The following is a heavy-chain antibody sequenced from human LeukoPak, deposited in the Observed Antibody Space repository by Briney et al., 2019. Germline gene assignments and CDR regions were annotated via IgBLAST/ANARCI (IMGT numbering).Heavy chain of an antibody. Sequence: KPSQTLSLTCTVSGGSISSGSYYWSWIRQPAGKGLEWIGRIYTSGSTNYNPSLKSRVTISVDTSKNQFSLKLSSVTAADTAVYYCARASWFGESTTDYWGEGTLVTVSP. V-gene: IGHV4-61*02. CDR2: IYTSGST. CDR1: GGSISSGSYY. J-gene: IGHJ4*02. D-gene: IGHD3-10*01. CDR3: ARASWFGESTTDY.